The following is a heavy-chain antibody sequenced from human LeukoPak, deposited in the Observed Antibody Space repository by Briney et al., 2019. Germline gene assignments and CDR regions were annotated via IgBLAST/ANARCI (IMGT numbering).Heavy chain of an antibody. D-gene: IGHD7-27*01. V-gene: IGHV4-34*12. CDR3: ALDTGDYGI. Sequence: PETPSDTRAEYSGSFCNYYGSWGRQPPGEGLEWSGEIIHSGSTNYNPSLKRRVSIPVDTTMNLFSLKLSSVTGAHSAVYYFALDTGDYGIWGQGKMVSVSS. CDR2: IIHSGST. J-gene: IGHJ3*02. CDR1: SGSFCNYY.